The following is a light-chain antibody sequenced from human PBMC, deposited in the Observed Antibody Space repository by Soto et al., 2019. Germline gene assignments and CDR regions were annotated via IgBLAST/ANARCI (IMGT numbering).Light chain of an antibody. CDR1: QSVSSN. J-gene: IGKJ4*01. V-gene: IGKV3-15*01. CDR3: QQYNKWPLT. CDR2: GVS. Sequence: EIVMTQSPATLSVSPGERATLSCRASQSVSSNLAWYQQKPGQAPRLLIYGVSTRATGIPVSFSGSGSGTEFTLTISSLQSEDFAVYYCQQYNKWPLTFGGGTEVEI.